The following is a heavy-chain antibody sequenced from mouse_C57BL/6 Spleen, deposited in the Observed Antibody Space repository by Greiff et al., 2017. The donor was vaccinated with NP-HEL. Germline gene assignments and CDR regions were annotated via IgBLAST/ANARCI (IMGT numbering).Heavy chain of an antibody. Sequence: EVHLVESGGDLVKPGGSLKLSCAASGFTFSSYGMSWVRQTPDKRLEWVATISSGGSYTYYPDSVKGRFPISRDNAKNTLYLQMSSLKSEDTAMYYCARGEDSNYLYYFDYWGQSTTLTFAS. V-gene: IGHV5-6*01. CDR2: ISSGGSYT. CDR3: ARGEDSNYLYYFDY. D-gene: IGHD2-5*01. J-gene: IGHJ2*01. CDR1: GFTFSSYG.